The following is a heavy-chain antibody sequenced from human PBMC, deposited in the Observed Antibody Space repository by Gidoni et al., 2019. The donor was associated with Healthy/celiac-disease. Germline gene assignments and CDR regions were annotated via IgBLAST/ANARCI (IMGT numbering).Heavy chain of an antibody. Sequence: QLQLQESGPGLVKPSETLSLTCTVSGGSISSSSYYWGWIRQPPGKGLEWIGSIYYSGSTYYNPSLKSRVTISVDTSKNQFSLKLSSVTAADTAVYYCARHGITMIVVDIFYWGQGTLVTVSS. CDR2: IYYSGST. CDR1: GGSISSSSYY. CDR3: ARHGITMIVVDIFY. D-gene: IGHD3-22*01. J-gene: IGHJ4*02. V-gene: IGHV4-39*01.